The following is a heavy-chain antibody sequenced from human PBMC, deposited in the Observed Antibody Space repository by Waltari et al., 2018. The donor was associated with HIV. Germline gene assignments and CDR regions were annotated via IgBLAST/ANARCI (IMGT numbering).Heavy chain of an antibody. J-gene: IGHJ4*02. CDR1: GYTFTSYA. CDR3: ASSTHNTPFDY. V-gene: IGHV1-3*01. Sequence: QVQLVQSGAEVKTPGASVKVSCKASGYTFTSYAMHWVRQAPGQRLEWMGWINAGNGNTKYPQKFQGRVTITRDTSASTAYMELSSLRSEDTAVYYCASSTHNTPFDYWGQGTLVTVSS. D-gene: IGHD2-2*01. CDR2: INAGNGNT.